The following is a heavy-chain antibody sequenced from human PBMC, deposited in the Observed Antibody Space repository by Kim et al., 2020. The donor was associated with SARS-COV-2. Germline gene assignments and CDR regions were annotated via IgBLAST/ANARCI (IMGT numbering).Heavy chain of an antibody. J-gene: IGHJ1*01. CDR2: ISSSSSYT. D-gene: IGHD3-22*01. V-gene: IGHV3-11*06. CDR1: GFTFSDYY. Sequence: GGSLRLSCAASGFTFSDYYMSWVRQAPGKGLEWVSYISSSSSYTNYADSVKGRFTISRDNAKNSLYLQMNSLRAEDTAVYYCARIYDSSGDGPRAEYFQHWGQGTLVTVSS. CDR3: ARIYDSSGDGPRAEYFQH.